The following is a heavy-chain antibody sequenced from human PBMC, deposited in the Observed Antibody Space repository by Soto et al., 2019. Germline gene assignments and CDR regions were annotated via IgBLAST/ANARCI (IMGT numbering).Heavy chain of an antibody. Sequence: GGSLRLSCAASGFKFSDYWMSWVRQAPGKGLEWVGNIKHDTSEAHYADSVKGRFTITRDNIKNLLFLQMNGLRSDDTASYYCARDGLLFSGPYRPSRFDYWGLGTLVTVSS. CDR2: IKHDTSEA. CDR1: GFKFSDYW. CDR3: ARDGLLFSGPYRPSRFDY. D-gene: IGHD3-16*02. J-gene: IGHJ4*02. V-gene: IGHV3-7*03.